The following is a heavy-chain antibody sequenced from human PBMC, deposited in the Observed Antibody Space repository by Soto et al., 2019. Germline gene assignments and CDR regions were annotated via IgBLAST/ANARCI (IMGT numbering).Heavy chain of an antibody. D-gene: IGHD1-20*01. Sequence: PGGSLRLSCQASGFNFDNYGMHWVRQAPGKGLEWVAVITYDGSNKYYADSVKGRFTISRDNSKNTLSLHLNTLKPEDTAVYHCAVDGVPRTSFRYYYFRFWGRGTLVTVSS. V-gene: IGHV3-30*03. CDR2: ITYDGSNK. CDR1: GFNFDNYG. J-gene: IGHJ4*02. CDR3: AVDGVPRTSFRYYYFRF.